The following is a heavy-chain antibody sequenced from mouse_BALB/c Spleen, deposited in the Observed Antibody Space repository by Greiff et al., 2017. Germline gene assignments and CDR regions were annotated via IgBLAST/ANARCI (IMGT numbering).Heavy chain of an antibody. CDR1: GFTFSSYT. J-gene: IGHJ4*01. CDR3: ARSLYYGNYYAMDY. CDR2: ISSGGGNT. Sequence: EVKLMESGGGLVKPGGSLKLSCAASGFTFSSYTMSWVRQTPEKRLEWVATISSGGGNTYYPDSVKGRFTISRDNAKNNLYLQMSSLMSEDTSLYYCARSLYYGNYYAMDYWGQGTSVTVSS. V-gene: IGHV5-9*03. D-gene: IGHD2-1*01.